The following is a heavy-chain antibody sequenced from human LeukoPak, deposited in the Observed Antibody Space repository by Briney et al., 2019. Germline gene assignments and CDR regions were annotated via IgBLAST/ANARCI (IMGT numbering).Heavy chain of an antibody. CDR1: GFTFTSSA. J-gene: IGHJ4*02. V-gene: IGHV1-58*02. CDR3: AAGPREMATIPAY. D-gene: IGHD5-24*01. Sequence: SVKVSCKASGFTFTSSAMQWVRQARGQRLEWIGWIVVGSGNTNYAQKFQERVTITRDMSTSTAHMELSSLRSEDTAVYYCAAGPREMATIPAYWGQGTLVTVSS. CDR2: IVVGSGNT.